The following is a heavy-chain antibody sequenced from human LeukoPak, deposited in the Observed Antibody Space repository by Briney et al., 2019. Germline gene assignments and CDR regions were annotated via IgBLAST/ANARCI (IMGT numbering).Heavy chain of an antibody. CDR1: GFTFSSYV. D-gene: IGHD4-17*01. V-gene: IGHV3-30*04. Sequence: HPGGSLRLSCAVSGFTFSSYVMHWVRQAPGKGLEWVAIISYDGSNEYYADSVKGRFTISRDNSKNTLYLQMNSLRAEDTAVYYCARVEMTTVPRPAFDIWGQGTMVTVSS. CDR2: ISYDGSNE. J-gene: IGHJ3*02. CDR3: ARVEMTTVPRPAFDI.